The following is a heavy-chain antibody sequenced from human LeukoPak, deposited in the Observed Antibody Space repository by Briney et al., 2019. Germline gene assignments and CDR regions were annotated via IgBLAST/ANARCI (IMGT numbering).Heavy chain of an antibody. V-gene: IGHV4-39*07. J-gene: IGHJ4*02. CDR3: AGGTISGMVSQFYFDY. D-gene: IGHD3-3*01. Sequence: PSETLSLTCTVSGGSISSNNYYWGWIRLPPGKGLEWIGSIYYSGITHYNPSLKSRLTLSIDTPRKQISLKLNSVTAADTAIYFCAGGTISGMVSQFYFDYWGQGSLVTVSS. CDR2: IYYSGIT. CDR1: GGSISSNNYY.